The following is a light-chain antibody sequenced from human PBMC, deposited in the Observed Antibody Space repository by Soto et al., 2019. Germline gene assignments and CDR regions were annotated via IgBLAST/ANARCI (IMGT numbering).Light chain of an antibody. CDR2: GND. V-gene: IGLV1-44*01. CDR3: AAWDESLNGPYV. Sequence: QSVLTQAPSASGTPGQRVTISCSGSSSNFRSGPVNWYQHLPGAAPRLLIYGNDQRPSGVPDRFSGSKTATSASLAISGLQSEDEGDYYCAAWDESLNGPYVFGSGTKLTVL. CDR1: SSNFRSGP. J-gene: IGLJ1*01.